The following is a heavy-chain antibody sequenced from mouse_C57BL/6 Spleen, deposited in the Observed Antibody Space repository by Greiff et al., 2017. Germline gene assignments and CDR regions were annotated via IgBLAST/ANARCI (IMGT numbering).Heavy chain of an antibody. CDR2: IDPENGDT. J-gene: IGHJ4*01. CDR3: TTGYDGYYDYAMDY. D-gene: IGHD2-3*01. CDR1: GFNIKDDY. Sequence: EVKVVESGAELVRPGASVKLSCTASGFNIKDDYMHWVKQRPEQGLEWIGWIDPENGDTEYASKFQGKATITADTSSNTAYLQLSSLTSEDTAVYYCTTGYDGYYDYAMDYWGQGTSVTVSS. V-gene: IGHV14-4*01.